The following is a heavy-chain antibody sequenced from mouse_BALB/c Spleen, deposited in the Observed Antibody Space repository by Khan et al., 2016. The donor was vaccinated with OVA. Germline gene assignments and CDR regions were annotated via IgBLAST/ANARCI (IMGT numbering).Heavy chain of an antibody. J-gene: IGHJ3*01. Sequence: EVQLQQSGTVLARPGASVKMSCKASGYSFTSYLIHWVKQRPGQGLEWIGDIYPGNSDTTYNQKFKDKAKLTAVTSANTAYMELSSLTNEDSAVYYCARGGYSSFAYWGQVTLVTVSA. CDR3: ARGGYSSFAY. D-gene: IGHD1-3*01. CDR1: GYSFTSYL. CDR2: IYPGNSDT. V-gene: IGHV1-5*01.